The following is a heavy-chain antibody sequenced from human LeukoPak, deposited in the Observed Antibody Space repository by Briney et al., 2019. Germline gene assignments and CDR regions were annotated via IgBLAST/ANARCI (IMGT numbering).Heavy chain of an antibody. D-gene: IGHD5-18*01. CDR1: GGSTSSSSYY. CDR3: AAPPAGIQLWFSPYAFDI. Sequence: PSETLSLTCTLSGGSTSSSSYYWGWIRQPPGKGLEWIGNIYYTGRTYYNPSLKSRVTISVDTSKNQFSLKLSSVSAADTAVYYCAAPPAGIQLWFSPYAFDIWGQGTMVTVSS. J-gene: IGHJ3*02. CDR2: IYYTGRT. V-gene: IGHV4-39*01.